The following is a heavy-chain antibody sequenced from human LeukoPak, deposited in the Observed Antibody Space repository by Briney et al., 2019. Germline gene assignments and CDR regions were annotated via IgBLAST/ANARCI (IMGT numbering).Heavy chain of an antibody. D-gene: IGHD3-9*01. J-gene: IGHJ4*02. CDR1: GGSISSSSYY. Sequence: SETLSLTCTVSGGSISSSSYYWGWIRQSPGKGLEWIGSIYYSGSTYYNPSLKSRVTISVDTSKNQFSLKLSSVTAADTAVYYCARSDILTGYYSFGYWGQGTLVTVSS. V-gene: IGHV4-39*07. CDR3: ARSDILTGYYSFGY. CDR2: IYYSGST.